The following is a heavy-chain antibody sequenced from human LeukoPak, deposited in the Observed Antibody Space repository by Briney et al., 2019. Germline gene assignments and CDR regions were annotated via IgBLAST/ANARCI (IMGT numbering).Heavy chain of an antibody. Sequence: ETLSLTCAVYGGSFSGYYWSWIRQPPGKGLEWIGEINHSGSTNYNPSLKSRVTISVDTSKNQFSLKLSSVTAADTAMYYCARLAQDGYLLHDAFDIWGQGTMVTVSS. CDR2: INHSGST. J-gene: IGHJ3*02. V-gene: IGHV4-34*01. D-gene: IGHD5-24*01. CDR1: GGSFSGYY. CDR3: ARLAQDGYLLHDAFDI.